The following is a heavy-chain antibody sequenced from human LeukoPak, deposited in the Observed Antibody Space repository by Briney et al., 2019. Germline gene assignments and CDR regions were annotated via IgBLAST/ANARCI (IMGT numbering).Heavy chain of an antibody. J-gene: IGHJ4*02. CDR1: GFTFSSHN. Sequence: PGGSLRLSCAASGFTFSSHNMNWVRQAPMKGLEWVSSIGTDGSYIYYADSVQGRFTISRDNAKNSLYLQMNSLTAEDTAVYYCARVHRGYSFGRLDYWGQGTLVTVSS. CDR2: IGTDGSYI. D-gene: IGHD5-12*01. V-gene: IGHV3-21*01. CDR3: ARVHRGYSFGRLDY.